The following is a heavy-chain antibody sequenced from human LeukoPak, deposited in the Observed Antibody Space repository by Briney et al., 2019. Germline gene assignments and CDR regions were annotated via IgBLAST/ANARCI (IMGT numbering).Heavy chain of an antibody. CDR3: ARDGYPDGAGNWFDP. D-gene: IGHD5-12*01. J-gene: IGHJ5*02. Sequence: GGSLRLSCAASAFTFSSYGMHWVRQAPGKGLEWEAVIWYDGSNKYYADSVKGRFTISRDNSKNTLYLQMNSLRAEDTAVYYCARDGYPDGAGNWFDPWGQGTLVTVSS. V-gene: IGHV3-33*01. CDR1: AFTFSSYG. CDR2: IWYDGSNK.